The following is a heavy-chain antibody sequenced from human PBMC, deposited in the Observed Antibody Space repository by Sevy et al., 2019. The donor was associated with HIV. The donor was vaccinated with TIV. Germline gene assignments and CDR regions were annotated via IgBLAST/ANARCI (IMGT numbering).Heavy chain of an antibody. D-gene: IGHD2-8*01. J-gene: IGHJ4*02. CDR3: TSDMYGIDY. Sequence: GGSLRLSCAASGFTFTNYWMHWVRQAPGKGLVWVSGVDNDGRGTNYADSVKGRFTISRDNAKNTVYLQMNSLRAEDTAVYYCTSDMYGIDYWGQGTLVTVSS. V-gene: IGHV3-74*01. CDR2: VDNDGRGT. CDR1: GFTFTNYW.